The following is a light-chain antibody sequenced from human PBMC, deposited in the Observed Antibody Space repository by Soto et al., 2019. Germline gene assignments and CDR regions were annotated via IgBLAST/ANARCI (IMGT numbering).Light chain of an antibody. CDR2: KAS. V-gene: IGKV1-5*03. CDR3: QHYNDYSRM. J-gene: IGKJ1*01. Sequence: DIQMTQSPSTLSASIGDRVTITCRTSQSVDSWLAWYQQKPGKAPKLLLYKASSLQTGVPSRFSGSGSGKEFTLTISSLQPDDFATYYCQHYNDYSRMFGQGTKVEIK. CDR1: QSVDSW.